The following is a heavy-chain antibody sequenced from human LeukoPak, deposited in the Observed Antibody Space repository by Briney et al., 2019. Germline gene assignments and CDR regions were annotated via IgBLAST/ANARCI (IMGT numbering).Heavy chain of an antibody. Sequence: SGGSLRLSCAASGFTFSSYAMHWVRQAPGKGLEWVAVISYDGSNKYYADSVKGRFTISRDNSKNTLHLQMNSLRAEDTAVYYCARDRYYYGMDVWGQGTTVTVSS. CDR2: ISYDGSNK. CDR1: GFTFSSYA. J-gene: IGHJ6*02. CDR3: ARDRYYYGMDV. V-gene: IGHV3-30*04.